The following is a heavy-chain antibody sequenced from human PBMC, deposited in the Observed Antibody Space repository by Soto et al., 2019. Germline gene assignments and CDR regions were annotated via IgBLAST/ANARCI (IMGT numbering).Heavy chain of an antibody. CDR1: GGSVSSGSYY. D-gene: IGHD1-26*01. V-gene: IGHV4-61*01. Sequence: SETLSLTCTVSGGSVSSGSYYWSWIRQPPGKGLEWVGYIYYSGSTNYNPSLKSRVTISVDTSKNQFSLKLSSVTAADTAVYYCARDSPTTLGAFDIWGQGTMVTVSS. CDR2: IYYSGST. J-gene: IGHJ3*02. CDR3: ARDSPTTLGAFDI.